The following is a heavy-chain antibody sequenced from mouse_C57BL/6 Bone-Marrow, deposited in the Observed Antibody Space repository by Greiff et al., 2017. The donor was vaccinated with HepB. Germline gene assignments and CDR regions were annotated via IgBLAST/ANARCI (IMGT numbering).Heavy chain of an antibody. CDR2: IYPGNSDT. Sequence: VQLQQSGTVLARPGASVKMSCKTSGYTFTSYWMHWVKQRPGQGLEWIGAIYPGNSDTSYNQKFKGKAKLTAVTSASTAYMELSSLTNEDSAVYYCTRYASITTVGYYAMDYWGQGTSVTVSS. J-gene: IGHJ4*01. V-gene: IGHV1-5*01. CDR1: GYTFTSYW. CDR3: TRYASITTVGYYAMDY. D-gene: IGHD1-1*01.